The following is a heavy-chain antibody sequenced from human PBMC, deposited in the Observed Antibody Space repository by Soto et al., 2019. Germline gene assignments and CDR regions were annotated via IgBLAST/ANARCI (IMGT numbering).Heavy chain of an antibody. D-gene: IGHD3-10*01. Sequence: LRLSCAASGFTFSDYYMSWIRQAPGRGLEWVSYISSSSSYTNYADSVKGRFTISRDNAKNSLYLQMNSLRAEDTAVYYCARGDPPLWFGEGGQGTTVTVSS. CDR2: ISSSSSYT. CDR1: GFTFSDYY. CDR3: ARGDPPLWFGE. J-gene: IGHJ6*02. V-gene: IGHV3-11*05.